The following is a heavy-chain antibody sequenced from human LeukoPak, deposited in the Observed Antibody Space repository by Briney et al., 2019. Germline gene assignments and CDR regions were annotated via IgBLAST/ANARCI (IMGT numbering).Heavy chain of an antibody. V-gene: IGHV4-39*07. CDR1: GGSISSSDYY. CDR3: ARENYCTNGVCWAFDP. Sequence: SETLSLTCTVSGGSISSSDYYWSWIRQPPGRGLEWLGNIYYTGSISYNPSLKSRVTFSVDTFNNQFSLHLSSVTAADTAVYYCARENYCTNGVCWAFDPWGQGTLVTVSS. J-gene: IGHJ5*02. D-gene: IGHD2-8*01. CDR2: IYYTGSI.